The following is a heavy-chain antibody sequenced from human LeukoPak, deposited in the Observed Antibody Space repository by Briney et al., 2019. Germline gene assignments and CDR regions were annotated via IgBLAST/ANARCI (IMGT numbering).Heavy chain of an antibody. D-gene: IGHD6-19*01. J-gene: IGHJ4*02. V-gene: IGHV3-48*01. CDR2: ISGGSSTI. CDR1: GFTLSSYS. CDR3: ARVGSNQWLDY. Sequence: GGSLRLSCAASGFTLSSYSMNWVREAPGKGLEWVSYISGGSSTIYNADSVKGRFTISRDNAKNLLYLLMDTLRAEDTAVYYCARVGSNQWLDYWGQGTLVTVSS.